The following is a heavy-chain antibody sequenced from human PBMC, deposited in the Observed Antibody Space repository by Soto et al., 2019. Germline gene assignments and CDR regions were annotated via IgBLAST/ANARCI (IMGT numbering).Heavy chain of an antibody. V-gene: IGHV3-30-3*01. CDR1: GFTFSSYA. CDR2: ISYDGSNK. D-gene: IGHD4-17*01. J-gene: IGHJ6*02. CDR3: ARDSAYGPGAYYYGMDV. Sequence: GGSLRLSCAASGFTFSSYAMHWVRQAPGKGLEWVAVISYDGSNKYYADSVKGRLTISRDNSKNTLYLQMNSLRAEDTAVYYYARDSAYGPGAYYYGMDVWGQGTTVTVSS.